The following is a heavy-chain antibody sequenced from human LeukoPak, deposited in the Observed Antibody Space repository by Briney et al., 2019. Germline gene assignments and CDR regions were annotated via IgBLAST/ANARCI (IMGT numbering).Heavy chain of an antibody. CDR1: GFTFSSYG. D-gene: IGHD2-21*02. Sequence: GGSLRLSCAASGFTFSSYGMHWVRQAPGKGLEWVAVIWYDGSNKYYADSVKGRFAISRDNSKNTLYLQMNSLRAEDTAVYYCARDEADYYFDYWGQGTLVTVSS. V-gene: IGHV3-33*08. CDR3: ARDEADYYFDY. CDR2: IWYDGSNK. J-gene: IGHJ4*02.